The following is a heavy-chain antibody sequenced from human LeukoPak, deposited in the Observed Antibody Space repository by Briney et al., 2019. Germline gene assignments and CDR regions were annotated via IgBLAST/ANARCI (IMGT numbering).Heavy chain of an antibody. Sequence: GGSRRLSCAASGLTFSSYAMHWVRQVPGKGLEWVAVTSYDGSKKDYADSVKGRFTISRDNFKNTLYLQMNSLRDEDTAVYHCARGNYDILTGSAMDVWGKGTTVTVSS. CDR3: ARGNYDILTGSAMDV. J-gene: IGHJ6*03. V-gene: IGHV3-30*03. D-gene: IGHD3-9*01. CDR1: GLTFSSYA. CDR2: TSYDGSKK.